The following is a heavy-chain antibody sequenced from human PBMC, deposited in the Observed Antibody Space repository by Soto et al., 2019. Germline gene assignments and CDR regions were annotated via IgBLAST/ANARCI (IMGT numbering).Heavy chain of an antibody. J-gene: IGHJ1*01. CDR1: GFPFSTYG. CDR2: ISYDGSNK. CDR3: AGGQESFAY. V-gene: IGHV3-30*03. Sequence: QVQLVESGGGVVQPGRSLRLSCAASGFPFSTYGMHWVREGPGKGLEWVAVISYDGSNKYYADSVKGRFTIHRDNSKNTLSVHTHSLRHEDTASYYCAGGQESFAYRGKGTIVTVSS. D-gene: IGHD2-2*02.